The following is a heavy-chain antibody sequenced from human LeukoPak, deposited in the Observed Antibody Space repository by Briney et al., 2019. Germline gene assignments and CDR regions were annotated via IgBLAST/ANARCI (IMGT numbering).Heavy chain of an antibody. CDR3: ARGPESDPSRDGYNNYFDY. V-gene: IGHV3-48*01. J-gene: IGHJ4*02. CDR2: ISSNGSTI. D-gene: IGHD5-24*01. Sequence: GGSLRLSCAASALTFSDYSMNWVRQAPGKGLEWISYISSNGSTIYYADSVKGRFTISRDNSKNTLYLQMNSLRAEDTAVYYCARGPESDPSRDGYNNYFDYWGQGTLVTVSS. CDR1: ALTFSDYS.